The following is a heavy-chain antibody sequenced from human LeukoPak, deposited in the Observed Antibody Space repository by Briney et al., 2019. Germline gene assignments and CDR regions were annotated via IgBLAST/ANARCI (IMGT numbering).Heavy chain of an antibody. CDR2: VNHSGST. J-gene: IGHJ5*02. Sequence: SETLSLTCAVYGGSFRGYYWSWNRQPPGTGLEWIGEVNHSGSTNYNPSLKSRVTISEDTSKNQFSLKLSSVTAADTAVYYCARGGNIWSGLLGRNWIDPWGQGTLVTVSS. D-gene: IGHD3-3*01. CDR1: GGSFRGYY. CDR3: ARGGNIWSGLLGRNWIDP. V-gene: IGHV4-34*01.